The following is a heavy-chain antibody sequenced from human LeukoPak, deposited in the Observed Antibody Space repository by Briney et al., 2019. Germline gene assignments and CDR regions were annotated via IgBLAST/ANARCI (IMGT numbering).Heavy chain of an antibody. D-gene: IGHD3-10*01. V-gene: IGHV4-30-2*01. CDR3: ARGFFARGSPGSWFDP. CDR2: IYHSGST. J-gene: IGHJ5*02. CDR1: GGSISSGEYS. Sequence: PSQTLSLTCAVSGGSISSGEYSWNWIRQPPGKGLEWIGYIYHSGSTYYNPSLKSRVTISVDRSKNQFSLKLTSVTAAGTGVYLCARGFFARGSPGSWFDPWGQGTLVTVSS.